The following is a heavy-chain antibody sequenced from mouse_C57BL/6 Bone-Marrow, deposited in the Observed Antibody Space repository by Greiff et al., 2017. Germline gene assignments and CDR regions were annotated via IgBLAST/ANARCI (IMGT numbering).Heavy chain of an antibody. Sequence: QVQLQQSGAELVMPGASVKLSCKASGYTFTSYWMHWVKQRPGQGLEWIGEIDPSDSYTNYNQKFKGKSTLTVDKSSSTAYMQLSSLTSEDSAVXYCARRGTPYYFDYWGQGTTLTVSS. CDR3: ARRGTPYYFDY. V-gene: IGHV1-69*01. D-gene: IGHD2-14*01. CDR1: GYTFTSYW. J-gene: IGHJ2*01. CDR2: IDPSDSYT.